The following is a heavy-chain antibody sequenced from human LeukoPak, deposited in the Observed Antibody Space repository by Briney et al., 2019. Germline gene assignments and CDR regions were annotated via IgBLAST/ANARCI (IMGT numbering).Heavy chain of an antibody. CDR1: GGSIRSGGYS. D-gene: IGHD2-21*01. J-gene: IGHJ4*02. CDR3: ARNGDYSADY. CDR2: IAYGGTT. Sequence: SQTLSLTCTVSGGSIRSGGYSWSWIRQHPGKGLEWIGYIAYGGTTLYNPSLKSRVTISVDTSKNLLSLNLTSVTAADTAVYYCARNGDYSADYWGQGSLVTVSS. V-gene: IGHV4-31*03.